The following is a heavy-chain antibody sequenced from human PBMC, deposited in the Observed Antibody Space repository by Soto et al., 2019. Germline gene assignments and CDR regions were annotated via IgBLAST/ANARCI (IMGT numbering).Heavy chain of an antibody. D-gene: IGHD3-22*01. V-gene: IGHV1-69*06. J-gene: IGHJ3*02. CDR3: ARDYLYYYDSSGKMDAFDI. CDR1: GGTLSSYA. CDR2: IIPIFGTA. Sequence: SVKVSCKASGGTLSSYAISWVRQAPGQGLEWMGGIIPIFGTANYAQKFQGRVTITADKSTSTAYMELSSLRSEDTAVYYCARDYLYYYDSSGKMDAFDIWGQGTMVTVSS.